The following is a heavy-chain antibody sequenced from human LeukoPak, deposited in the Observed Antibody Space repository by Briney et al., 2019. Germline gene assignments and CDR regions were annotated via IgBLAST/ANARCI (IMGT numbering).Heavy chain of an antibody. J-gene: IGHJ4*02. D-gene: IGHD3-3*01. CDR2: IYSGGAT. CDR1: GFSVSSRF. V-gene: IGHV3-53*01. Sequence: GGSLRLSCAASGFSVSSRFMNWVRQAPGKGLEWVSVIYSGGATYYADSVKGRFTISRDDSNNTLFLQMNSLRVDDTAVYYCARDGVGHAADYWGQGTLVTVSS. CDR3: ARDGVGHAADY.